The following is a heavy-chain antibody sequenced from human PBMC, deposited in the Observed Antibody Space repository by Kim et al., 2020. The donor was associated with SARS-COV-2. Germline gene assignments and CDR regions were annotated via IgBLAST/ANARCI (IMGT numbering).Heavy chain of an antibody. CDR2: ISYDGSNK. CDR1: GFTFSNYA. Sequence: GGSLRLSCAASGFTFSNYAMHWVRQAPGKGLEWVALISYDGSNKNYADSVKGRFTISRDTSKNTLYLQMNSLRAEDTAVYYCARDSVIFGVVTNSIDYWG. CDR3: ARDSVIFGVVTNSIDY. D-gene: IGHD3-3*01. J-gene: IGHJ4*01. V-gene: IGHV3-30-3*01.